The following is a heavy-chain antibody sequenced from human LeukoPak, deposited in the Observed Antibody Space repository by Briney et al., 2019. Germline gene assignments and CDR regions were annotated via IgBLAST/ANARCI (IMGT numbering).Heavy chain of an antibody. CDR3: AADVDYYDRSGYHGDFDY. V-gene: IGHV1-58*01. CDR2: IVLGSGNT. J-gene: IGHJ4*02. D-gene: IGHD3-22*01. Sequence: GTSVKVSCRASGFTFTASAVQWVRQARGQRLEWIGWIVLGSGNTNSAPKFQGRVAFTRDMSTGTAYMDLGSLRSEDTAVYYCAADVDYYDRSGYHGDFDYWGQGTLVTVSS. CDR1: GFTFTASA.